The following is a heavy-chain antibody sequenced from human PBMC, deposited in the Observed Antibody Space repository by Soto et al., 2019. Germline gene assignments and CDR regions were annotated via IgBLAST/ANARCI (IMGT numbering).Heavy chain of an antibody. CDR2: ISGSGGST. J-gene: IGHJ4*02. Sequence: GGSLRLSCAASGFTFSSYAMSWVRQAPGKGLEWVSAISGSGGSTYYADSVKGRFTISRDNSKNTLYLQMNSLRAEDTAVYYCAKDVRSSAGYSGYDLDYWGQGTLVTVSS. D-gene: IGHD5-12*01. CDR3: AKDVRSSAGYSGYDLDY. CDR1: GFTFSSYA. V-gene: IGHV3-23*01.